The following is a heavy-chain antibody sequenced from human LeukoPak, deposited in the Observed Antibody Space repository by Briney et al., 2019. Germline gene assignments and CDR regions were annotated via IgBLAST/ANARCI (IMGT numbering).Heavy chain of an antibody. J-gene: IGHJ4*02. V-gene: IGHV4-61*02. CDR3: ARGYCSGGSCRTSHFDY. Sequence: SETLSLTCTVSGGSISSGSYYWSWIRQPAGKGLEWIGRIYTSGSTNYNPSLKSRVTISVDTSKNQFSLKLSSVPAADTAVYYCARGYCSGGSCRTSHFDYWGQGTLVTVSS. CDR1: GGSISSGSYY. CDR2: IYTSGST. D-gene: IGHD2-15*01.